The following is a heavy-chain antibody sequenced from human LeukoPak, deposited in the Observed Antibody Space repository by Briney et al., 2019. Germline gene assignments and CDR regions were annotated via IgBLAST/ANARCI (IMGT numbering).Heavy chain of an antibody. V-gene: IGHV4-4*09. CDR2: IYTSGST. CDR3: ARHGGGRGGYPYYYYYYYMDV. J-gene: IGHJ6*03. Sequence: PSETLSLTRTVSGGSISSYYWSWIRQPPGKGLEWIGYIYTSGSTNYNPSPKSRVTISVDTSKNQFSLKLSSVTAADTAVYYCARHGGGRGGYPYYYYYYYMDVWGKGTTVTVSS. D-gene: IGHD2-15*01. CDR1: GGSISSYY.